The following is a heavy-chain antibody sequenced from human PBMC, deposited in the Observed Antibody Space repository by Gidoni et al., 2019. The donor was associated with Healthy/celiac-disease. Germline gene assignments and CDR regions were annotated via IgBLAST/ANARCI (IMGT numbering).Heavy chain of an antibody. CDR2: IYSSGST. CDR3: ARLVVAATGGGY. Sequence: QLQLQESGPGLVKPSATLSLTCTVSGGSISRSSSYWGWIRQPTGKGLEWIGSIYSSGSTYYNPSLKMRVTISVDTSKNQFSLKLSSVTAADTAVDYCARLVVAATGGGYWGQGTLVTVSS. V-gene: IGHV4-39*01. J-gene: IGHJ4*02. D-gene: IGHD2-15*01. CDR1: GGSISRSSSY.